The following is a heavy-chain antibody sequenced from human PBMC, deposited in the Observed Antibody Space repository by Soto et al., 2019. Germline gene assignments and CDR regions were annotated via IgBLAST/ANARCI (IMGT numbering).Heavy chain of an antibody. CDR3: ATQEVGGTYVYTFDP. J-gene: IGHJ5*02. CDR1: GGSIASRSFY. Sequence: PSETLSLTCTVSGGSIASRSFYWGWIRQPPGKGLEWIGSIYYSGSTYYNPSLKSRVTISVDTSKNQFSLKLSSVTAADTAVYYCATQEVGGTYVYTFDPWGQGTLVTVS. D-gene: IGHD1-26*01. CDR2: IYYSGST. V-gene: IGHV4-39*01.